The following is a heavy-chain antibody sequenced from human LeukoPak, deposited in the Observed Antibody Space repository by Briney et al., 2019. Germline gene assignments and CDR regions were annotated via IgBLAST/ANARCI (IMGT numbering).Heavy chain of an antibody. Sequence: SETLSLTCTVSGGSISNYYWSWIRQPPGKGLEWIGYIYYSGSTNYNPSLKSRVTISVDTSKNQFSLNLSSVTAADTAVYYCARSYKWGYYYYMDVWGKGTTVTISS. D-gene: IGHD1-20*01. CDR3: ARSYKWGYYYYMDV. CDR1: GGSISNYY. J-gene: IGHJ6*03. CDR2: IYYSGST. V-gene: IGHV4-59*01.